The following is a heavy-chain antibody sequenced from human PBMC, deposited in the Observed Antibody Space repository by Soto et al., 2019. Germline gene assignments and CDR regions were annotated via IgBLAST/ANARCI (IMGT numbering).Heavy chain of an antibody. Sequence: PGGSLRLSCAASGFTFSPFWMHWVRQAPGKGLEWVSYISSSSSTIFYTDSVKGRFTVSRDNAKNSLYLRMNSLRAEDTAVYYCARFYYDSSGYLPSPYYYYYGMDVWGQGTTVTVSS. CDR1: GFTFSPFW. D-gene: IGHD3-22*01. CDR2: ISSSSSTI. J-gene: IGHJ6*02. CDR3: ARFYYDSSGYLPSPYYYYYGMDV. V-gene: IGHV3-48*04.